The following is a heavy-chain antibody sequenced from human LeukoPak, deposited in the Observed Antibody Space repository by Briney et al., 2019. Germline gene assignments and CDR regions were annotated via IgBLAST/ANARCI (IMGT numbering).Heavy chain of an antibody. J-gene: IGHJ4*02. CDR2: IYRDGRT. Sequence: GGSLRLSCAASGLTVSSNYMSWVRQAPGKRLEWVSVIYRDGRTYYADSVKGRFTISRDNSKNTLYLQMNSLRAEDAAVYYYARDRYYASENYLLFDCWGQGTLVTVSS. D-gene: IGHD3-10*01. CDR1: GLTVSSNY. V-gene: IGHV3-66*01. CDR3: ARDRYYASENYLLFDC.